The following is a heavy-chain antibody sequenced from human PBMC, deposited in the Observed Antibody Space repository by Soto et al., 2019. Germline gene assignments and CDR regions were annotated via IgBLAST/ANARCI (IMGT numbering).Heavy chain of an antibody. D-gene: IGHD4-17*01. CDR1: GYSYRIYA. V-gene: IGHV1-18*01. J-gene: IGHJ4*02. Sequence: ASVKVSCKTSGYSYRIYAITWVRQAPGQGLEWMGWISTYNHDTRYAQRFQGRLSMATDTSTSTAYMELRSLTSDDTAVYYCARVDYGDYRKLDYWGQGTLVTVS. CDR2: ISTYNHDT. CDR3: ARVDYGDYRKLDY.